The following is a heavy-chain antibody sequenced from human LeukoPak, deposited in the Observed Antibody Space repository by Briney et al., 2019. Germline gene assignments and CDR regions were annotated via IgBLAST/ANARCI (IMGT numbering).Heavy chain of an antibody. CDR2: INHSGST. Sequence: SETLSLTCAVYGGSFSGYYRSWIRQPPGKGLEWIGEINHSGSTNYNPSLKSRVTISVDTSKNQFSLKLSSVTAADTAVYYCARPLVGFPGAFDIWGQGTMVTVSS. J-gene: IGHJ3*02. CDR1: GGSFSGYY. D-gene: IGHD1-14*01. V-gene: IGHV4-34*01. CDR3: ARPLVGFPGAFDI.